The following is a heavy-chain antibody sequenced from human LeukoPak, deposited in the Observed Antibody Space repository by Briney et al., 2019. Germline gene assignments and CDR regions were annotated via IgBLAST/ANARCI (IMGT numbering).Heavy chain of an antibody. J-gene: IGHJ5*02. Sequence: GGSLRLSCAASGFTFSSHGMHWVRQAPGKGLEWVAVISYDGSNKYYADSVKGRFTISRDNSKNTLYLQMNSLRAEDTAVYYCAKGGTIFSLVSLNWFGPWGQGTLVTVSS. CDR1: GFTFSSHG. CDR3: AKGGTIFSLVSLNWFGP. D-gene: IGHD3-9*01. V-gene: IGHV3-30*18. CDR2: ISYDGSNK.